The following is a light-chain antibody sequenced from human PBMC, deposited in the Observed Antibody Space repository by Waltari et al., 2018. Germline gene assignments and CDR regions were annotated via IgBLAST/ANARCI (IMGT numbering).Light chain of an antibody. Sequence: DIQMTQSPSVMYASVGDRVTITCRASQDINVFAGWFQQRPGEAPRRLIYAASTLQIGVPSRVSGSGYGTEFTLTISSLQPEDFATYYCLQHKTYPHAFGQGTRVEIK. CDR3: LQHKTYPHA. CDR2: AAS. J-gene: IGKJ2*01. V-gene: IGKV1-17*03. CDR1: QDINVF.